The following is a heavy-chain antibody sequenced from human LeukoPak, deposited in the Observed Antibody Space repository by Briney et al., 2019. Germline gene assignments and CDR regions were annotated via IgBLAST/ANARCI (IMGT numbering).Heavy chain of an antibody. CDR1: GASISSSGYF. J-gene: IGHJ3*02. V-gene: IGHV4-39*07. CDR3: ARDEPDSSSWYGDAFDI. Sequence: PSETLSLTCTVSGASISSSGYFWGWIRQPPGKGLEWIASKYYSGSTYYNPSLKSRATISIDTSMNQFSLNLSSVTAADTAVYYCARDEPDSSSWYGDAFDIWGQGAMVTVSS. CDR2: KYYSGST. D-gene: IGHD6-13*01.